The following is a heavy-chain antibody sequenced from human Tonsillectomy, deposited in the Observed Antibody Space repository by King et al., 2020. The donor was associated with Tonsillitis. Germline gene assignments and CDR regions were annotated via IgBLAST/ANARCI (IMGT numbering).Heavy chain of an antibody. J-gene: IGHJ6*04. CDR3: ARDAQYGANGPTYHYYGMDG. CDR1: GYTFTHYY. Sequence: QLVQSGAEVKKPGASVKVSCKASGYTFTHYYVHWVRQAPGQGLEWMGIINPNGGSTNYPEKFQGRVTMTRDTYTSTVYMELSKLTDDDTAMYYFARDAQYGANGPTYHYYGMDGRGTAATVSVCS. CDR2: INPNGGST. V-gene: IGHV1-46*01. D-gene: IGHD4-17*01.